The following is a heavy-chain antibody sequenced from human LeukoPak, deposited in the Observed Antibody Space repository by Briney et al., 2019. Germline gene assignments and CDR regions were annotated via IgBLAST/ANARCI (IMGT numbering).Heavy chain of an antibody. CDR2: ISSSGNIM. J-gene: IGHJ4*02. CDR1: GITVSGNS. V-gene: IGHV3-48*04. CDR3: ANHPFDY. Sequence: PGGSLRLSCAGSGITVSGNSMSWVRQAPGKGLEWVSYISSSGNIMYYADSVKGRFTISRDNAKNSLYLQMNSLRAEDTAVYYCANHPFDYWGQGTLVTVSS.